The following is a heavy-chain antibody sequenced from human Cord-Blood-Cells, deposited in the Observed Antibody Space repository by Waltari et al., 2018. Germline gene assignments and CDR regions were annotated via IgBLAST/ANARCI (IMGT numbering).Heavy chain of an antibody. CDR1: GYSISSGYY. CDR2: IYHSGGT. Sequence: QVQLQESGPGLVKPSETLSLTCAVSGYSISSGYYWGWIRQPPGKGLEWIGSIYHSGGTYYNPSLKSRVTISVDTSKNQFSLKLSSVTAADTAVYYCARQQLVPGYYYGMDVWGQGTTVTVSS. D-gene: IGHD6-13*01. CDR3: ARQQLVPGYYYGMDV. J-gene: IGHJ6*02. V-gene: IGHV4-38-2*01.